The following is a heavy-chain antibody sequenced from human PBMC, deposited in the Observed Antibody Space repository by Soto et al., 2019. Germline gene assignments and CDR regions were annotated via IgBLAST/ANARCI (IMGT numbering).Heavy chain of an antibody. J-gene: IGHJ6*02. CDR2: RKQDGSEK. CDR1: GFTFSSYW. CDR3: ASGYDSYDSRGYYSARYYGMDV. V-gene: IGHV3-7*03. Sequence: GGSLRLSCAASGFTFSSYWMSWVRQAPGKGVEWVANRKQDGSEKYYVDSVKGRFTISREDAKNSLYLQMNSLRAEDTAVYYCASGYDSYDSRGYYSARYYGMDVWGQGTTVTVSS. D-gene: IGHD3-22*01.